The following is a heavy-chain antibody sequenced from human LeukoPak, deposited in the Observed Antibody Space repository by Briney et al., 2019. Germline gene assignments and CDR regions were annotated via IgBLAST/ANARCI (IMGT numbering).Heavy chain of an antibody. CDR3: ARDRIAMVRGFTPNWFDP. CDR2: INPNSGGT. Sequence: GASVKVSCKASGYTFTGYYMHWVRQAPGQGLEWMGPINPNSGGTNYAQKFQGRVTMTRDTSISTPYMELSRLRSDVAVVYYCARDRIAMVRGFTPNWFDPWCQPTLATVPS. V-gene: IGHV1-2*05. D-gene: IGHD3-10*01. CDR1: GYTFTGYY. J-gene: IGHJ5*02.